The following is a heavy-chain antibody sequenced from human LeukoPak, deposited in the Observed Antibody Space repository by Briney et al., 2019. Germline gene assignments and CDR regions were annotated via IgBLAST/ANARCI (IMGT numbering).Heavy chain of an antibody. CDR1: GGTFIGYA. CDR2: IIPIFGTA. V-gene: IGHV1-69*13. D-gene: IGHD3-22*01. Sequence: SVKVSCKASGGTFIGYAISWVRQAPGQGLEWMGGIIPIFGTANYAQKFQGRVTITADESTSTAYMELSSLRSEDTAVYYCARGLRQYDSSGYNDYWGQGTLVTVSS. J-gene: IGHJ4*02. CDR3: ARGLRQYDSSGYNDY.